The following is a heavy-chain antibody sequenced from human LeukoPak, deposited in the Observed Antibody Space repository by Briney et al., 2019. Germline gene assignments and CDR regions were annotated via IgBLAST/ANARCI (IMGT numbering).Heavy chain of an antibody. CDR2: ISHSVGT. J-gene: IGHJ4*02. Sequence: SETLSLTCVVSSYSISSGYYWGWIRRPPGKGLEWIGSISHSVGTYYNPSLKTRVTISVDTSKNQFSLRLSSGTAAATAVYYCARASRFCSGGSCSYYFDSWGQGSLVTVSS. D-gene: IGHD2-15*01. CDR1: SYSISSGYY. V-gene: IGHV4-38-2*01. CDR3: ARASRFCSGGSCSYYFDS.